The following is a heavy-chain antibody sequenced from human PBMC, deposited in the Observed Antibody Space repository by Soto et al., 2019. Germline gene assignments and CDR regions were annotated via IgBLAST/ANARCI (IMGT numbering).Heavy chain of an antibody. D-gene: IGHD3-10*01. V-gene: IGHV3-21*01. CDR2: ISGSSTSI. Sequence: EVHLVESGGGLVKPGGSLRISCAASGFTFSSYSLNWVRQAPGKGLEWVSFISGSSTSILYADSVKGRFTISRDSAKNSLDLQMHSVRAEDTAVYFCARDYYGSGSFDYWGQGTLVTVSS. CDR1: GFTFSSYS. J-gene: IGHJ4*02. CDR3: ARDYYGSGSFDY.